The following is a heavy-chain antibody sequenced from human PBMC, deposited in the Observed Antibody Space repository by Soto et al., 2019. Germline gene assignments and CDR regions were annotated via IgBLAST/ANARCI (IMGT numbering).Heavy chain of an antibody. CDR1: GFTFNNYG. Sequence: GGSLRLSCAASGFTFNNYGMHWVRQAPGKGLEWVTVISFDGSNKYYADSVKGRFTISRDNSKNTLSLQMNSLRGEDTAVYYCARSTSSTLSYYYGMDVWGQGTTVTVSS. CDR3: ARSTSSTLSYYYGMDV. D-gene: IGHD6-6*01. J-gene: IGHJ6*02. V-gene: IGHV3-30*03. CDR2: ISFDGSNK.